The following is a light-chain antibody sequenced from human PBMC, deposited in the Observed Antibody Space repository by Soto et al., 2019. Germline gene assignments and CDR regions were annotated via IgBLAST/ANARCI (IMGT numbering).Light chain of an antibody. CDR2: AAS. CDR1: QGLVSY. J-gene: IGKJ4*01. Sequence: DGHLTQSPSFLSSSVGDRVTITCLAVQGLVSYLALCQQKPGKAPKLLIYAASNLQSGVSSRFIGRGSGKEFTLTISSLQPEDLATYYCQQLNSYPRLFNFGGGTKVDIK. CDR3: QQLNSYPRLFN. V-gene: IGKV1-9*01.